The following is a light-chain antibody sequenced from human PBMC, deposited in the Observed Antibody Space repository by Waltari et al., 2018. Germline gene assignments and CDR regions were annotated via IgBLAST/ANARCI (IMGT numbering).Light chain of an antibody. Sequence: DIVMTQSPDSLAVSLGERATIKCKSSQSVFYSPYNQNCLAWYQQKPGQPPELLFYWASTRESGVPDRFSGSGSGTDFTLTISSLQSEDFAVYYCQQYNNWPGTFGQGTKLEIK. CDR3: QQYNNWPGT. CDR2: WAS. V-gene: IGKV4-1*01. J-gene: IGKJ1*01. CDR1: QSVFYSPYNQNC.